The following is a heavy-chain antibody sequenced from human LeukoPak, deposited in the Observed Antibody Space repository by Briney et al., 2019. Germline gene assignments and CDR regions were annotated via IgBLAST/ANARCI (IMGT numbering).Heavy chain of an antibody. J-gene: IGHJ3*02. CDR1: GYSISSGYY. Sequence: SETLSLTCAVSGYSISSGYYWGWIRRPPGKGLEWIGSIYHSGSTYYNPSLKSRVTISVDTFKNQFSLKLSSVTAADTAVYYCARRRVTDYSYAFDIWGQGTMVTVSS. V-gene: IGHV4-38-2*01. D-gene: IGHD2-21*02. CDR3: ARRRVTDYSYAFDI. CDR2: IYHSGST.